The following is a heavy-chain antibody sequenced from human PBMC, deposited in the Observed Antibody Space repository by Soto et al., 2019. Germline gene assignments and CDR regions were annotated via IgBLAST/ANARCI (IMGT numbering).Heavy chain of an antibody. J-gene: IGHJ4*02. CDR2: ISSSGTYI. CDR1: GFTFSIYS. V-gene: IGHV3-21*01. Sequence: EMQLVESGGGLVKPGGSLRLSCAASGFTFSIYSMNWVRQAPGKGLEWVSSISSSGTYIYYADPVKGRFTISRDNAKNSLYLDMNSLRAEDTAVYYCARELFAVCSGGRCYSIWGQGTLVTVSS. D-gene: IGHD2-15*01. CDR3: ARELFAVCSGGRCYSI.